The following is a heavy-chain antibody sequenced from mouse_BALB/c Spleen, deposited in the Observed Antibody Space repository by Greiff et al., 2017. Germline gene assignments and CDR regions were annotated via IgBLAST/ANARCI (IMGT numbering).Heavy chain of an antibody. Sequence: ESGPGLVKPSQSLSLTCSVTGYSITSGYYWNWIRQFPGNKLEWMGYISYDGSNNYNPSLKNRISITRDTSKNQFFLKLNSVTTEDTATYYCARDRSYWGQGTSVTVSS. CDR3: ARDRSY. J-gene: IGHJ4*01. CDR2: ISYDGSN. V-gene: IGHV3-6*02. CDR1: GYSITSGYY.